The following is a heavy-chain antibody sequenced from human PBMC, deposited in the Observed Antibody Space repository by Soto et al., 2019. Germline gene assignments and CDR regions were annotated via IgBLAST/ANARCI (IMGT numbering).Heavy chain of an antibody. Sequence: QVQLVQSGAEVKKPGSSVKVSCKASGGTFSSYAISWVRQAPGQGLEWMGGIIPIFGTANYAQKFQGRVTITPDDSTSTAYMELSSLRSEDTAVYYCAMPTTACGGSYYYGMDVWGQGTTVTVSS. CDR2: IIPIFGTA. V-gene: IGHV1-69*05. CDR3: AMPTTACGGSYYYGMDV. D-gene: IGHD2-15*01. J-gene: IGHJ6*02. CDR1: GGTFSSYA.